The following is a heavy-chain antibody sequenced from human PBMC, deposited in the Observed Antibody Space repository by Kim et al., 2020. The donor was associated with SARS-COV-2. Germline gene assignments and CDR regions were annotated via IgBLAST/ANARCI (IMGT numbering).Heavy chain of an antibody. J-gene: IGHJ3*02. Sequence: GGSLRLSCTASGFTFGDYAMSWVRQAPGKGLEWVGFIRSKAYGGTTEYAASVKGRFTISRDDSKSIAYLQMNSLKTEDTAVYYCTRGGFDYGSGSYYNRRGDDAFEIWGQGTMVTVSS. CDR2: IRSKAYGGTT. CDR3: TRGGFDYGSGSYYNRRGDDAFEI. V-gene: IGHV3-49*04. D-gene: IGHD3-10*01. CDR1: GFTFGDYA.